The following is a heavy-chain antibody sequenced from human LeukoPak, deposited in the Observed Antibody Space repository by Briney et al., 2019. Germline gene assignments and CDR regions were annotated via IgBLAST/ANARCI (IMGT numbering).Heavy chain of an antibody. J-gene: IGHJ4*02. D-gene: IGHD3-16*01. CDR3: ARDDPIRGPGDY. Sequence: ASVKVSCKASGYTFTSYGISRVRQAPGQGLEWMGWISAYNGNTNYAQKLQGRVTMTTDTSTSTAYMELRSLRSDDTAVYYCARDDPIRGPGDYWGQGTLVTVSS. CDR1: GYTFTSYG. CDR2: ISAYNGNT. V-gene: IGHV1-18*01.